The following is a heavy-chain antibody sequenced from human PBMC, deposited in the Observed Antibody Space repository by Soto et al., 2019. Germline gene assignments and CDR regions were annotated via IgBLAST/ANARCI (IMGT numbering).Heavy chain of an antibody. CDR2: IRGSGSNT. CDR1: GFTFSSYA. D-gene: IGHD3-22*01. CDR3: ARDYYDSSGYYPGYVDY. J-gene: IGHJ4*02. Sequence: GGSLRLSCAASGFTFSSYAMSWVRQAPGKGLEWVSVIRGSGSNTYYADSVKGRFTISRDNSKNTLYLQMNSLRAEDTAVYYCARDYYDSSGYYPGYVDYWGQGTLVTVSS. V-gene: IGHV3-23*01.